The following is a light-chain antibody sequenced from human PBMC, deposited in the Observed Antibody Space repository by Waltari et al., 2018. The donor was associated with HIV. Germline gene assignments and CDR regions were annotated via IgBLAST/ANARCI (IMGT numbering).Light chain of an antibody. CDR2: EVS. J-gene: IGLJ2*01. CDR1: SRDVGGYNL. V-gene: IGLV2-23*02. CDR3: CAYAGSTTYVI. Sequence: QSALTQPASVSGSPGQSITISCPGTSRDVGGYNLVSWYQQPPGKAPKLTIYEVSKRPSGVSNRFSGSKSGNTASLTISGLQAEDEADYYCCAYAGSTTYVIFGGGTKLTVL.